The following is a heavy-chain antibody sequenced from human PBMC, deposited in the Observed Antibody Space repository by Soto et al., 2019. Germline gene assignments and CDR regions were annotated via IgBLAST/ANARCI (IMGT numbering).Heavy chain of an antibody. V-gene: IGHV1-18*01. CDR3: ARGGYYDNSLGTVSHYGLDV. D-gene: IGHD3-16*01. Sequence: QVQLAQSANEVKKPGASVRVSCKAAGYTFIRYGIAWVRQAPGQGLEWMGWISPYNGYTVYAQKFQGRVSMTADTSTRRVYMNLRGLKSEDTAVYYCARGGYYDNSLGTVSHYGLDVWGQGTSVSVSS. CDR2: ISPYNGYT. CDR1: GYTFIRYG. J-gene: IGHJ6*02.